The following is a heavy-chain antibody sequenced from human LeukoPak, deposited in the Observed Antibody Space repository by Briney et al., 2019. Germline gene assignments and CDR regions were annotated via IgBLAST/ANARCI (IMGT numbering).Heavy chain of an antibody. V-gene: IGHV3-23*01. J-gene: IGHJ4*02. CDR1: GFSFSTYG. D-gene: IGHD4-11*01. Sequence: GGSLRLSCAASGFSFSTYGMHWVRQAPGKGLEWVSAISGSGGSTYYADSVKGRFTISRDNSKNTLYLQMNSLRAEDTAVYYCAKDQDSNYGFVDYWGQGTLVTVSS. CDR2: ISGSGGST. CDR3: AKDQDSNYGFVDY.